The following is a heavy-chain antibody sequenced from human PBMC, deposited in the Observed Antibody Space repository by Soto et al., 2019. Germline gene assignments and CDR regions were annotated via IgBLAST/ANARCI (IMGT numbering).Heavy chain of an antibody. CDR3: ARSGSYYAFDI. D-gene: IGHD1-26*01. CDR1: GGSISSYY. V-gene: IGHV4-59*01. Sequence: SDTLSLTCTVSGGSISSYYWSWIRQPPGKGLEWIGYIYYSGSTNYNPSLKSRVTISVDTSKNQFSLKLSSVTAADTAVYYCARSGSYYAFDIWGQGXMVTVSS. CDR2: IYYSGST. J-gene: IGHJ3*02.